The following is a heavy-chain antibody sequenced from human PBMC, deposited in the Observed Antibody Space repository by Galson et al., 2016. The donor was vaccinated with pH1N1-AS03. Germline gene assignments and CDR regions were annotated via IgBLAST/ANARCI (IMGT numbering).Heavy chain of an antibody. CDR2: ITSGGNT. CDR3: AKDKGSSRHDDY. CDR1: GFSFSSYA. D-gene: IGHD6-13*01. V-gene: IGHV3-23*01. Sequence: SLRLSCAASGFSFSSYAMSWVRQAPGKGLQWVSSITSGGNTYYADTVKGRFTISRDNSKQTLDLQMNSLSAEDAAVYLCAKDKGSSRHDDYWGQGTRVTVSS. J-gene: IGHJ4*02.